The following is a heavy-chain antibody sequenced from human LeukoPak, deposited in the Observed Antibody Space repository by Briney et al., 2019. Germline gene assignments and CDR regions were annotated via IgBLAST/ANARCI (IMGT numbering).Heavy chain of an antibody. V-gene: IGHV4-34*01. CDR2: INHSGST. Sequence: SETLSLTCAVYGGSFSGYYWSWIRQPPGKGLEWIGEINHSGSTNYNPSLKSRVTISVDTSKNQFSLKLSSVTAADTAVYYCARGWYCSSTSCYTRGPWTGIYFDYWGQGTLVTVSS. D-gene: IGHD2-2*02. CDR3: ARGWYCSSTSCYTRGPWTGIYFDY. J-gene: IGHJ4*02. CDR1: GGSFSGYY.